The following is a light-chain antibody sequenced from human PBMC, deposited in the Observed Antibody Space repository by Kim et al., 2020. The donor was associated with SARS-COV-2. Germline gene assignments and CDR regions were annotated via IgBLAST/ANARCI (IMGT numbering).Light chain of an antibody. CDR2: GVS. V-gene: IGKV3-20*01. CDR1: QSVGSTS. Sequence: SPVERATLSGRASQSVGSTSLGLYQQKPGQAPRLLIYGVSSRATGIPDRFSGSGSGTDFTLTISRLEPEDFAVYYCQQYGSSPRTFGQGTKVDIK. CDR3: QQYGSSPRT. J-gene: IGKJ1*01.